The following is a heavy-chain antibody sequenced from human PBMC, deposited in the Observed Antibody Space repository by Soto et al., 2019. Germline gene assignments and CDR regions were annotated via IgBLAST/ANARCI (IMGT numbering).Heavy chain of an antibody. D-gene: IGHD2-2*01. J-gene: IGHJ5*02. CDR1: GGSISSGGYY. V-gene: IGHV4-31*03. CDR3: ARCALVVVPAPGFDP. CDR2: IYYSGTT. Sequence: PSETLSLTCTVSGGSISSGGYYWSWIRQHPGKGLEWIGYIYYSGTTYYNPSLKSRVTISVDTSKNQFSLKLSSVSAADTALYYCARCALVVVPAPGFDPGGRGALVTVSS.